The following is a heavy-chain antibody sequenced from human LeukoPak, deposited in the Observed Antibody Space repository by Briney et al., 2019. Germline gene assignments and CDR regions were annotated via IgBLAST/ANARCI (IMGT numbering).Heavy chain of an antibody. CDR3: AKDAQRGFDYRNSLEH. Sequence: PGGSLRLSCVASGFTFSHYGMHWVRQAPGKGLEWVAVIWSDATNQYYADSVKGRFTISRDNFKNTVSLQMNSLRAEDTAIYYCAKDAQRGFDYRNSLEHWGQGSLVTVSS. D-gene: IGHD4-11*01. CDR1: GFTFSHYG. V-gene: IGHV3-33*06. CDR2: IWSDATNQ. J-gene: IGHJ4*02.